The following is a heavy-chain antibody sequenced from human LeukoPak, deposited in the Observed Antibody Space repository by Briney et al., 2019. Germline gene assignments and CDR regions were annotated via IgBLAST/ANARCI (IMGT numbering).Heavy chain of an antibody. Sequence: GGSLRLSCAASGFTFSSYEMNWVRQAPGKGLEWVSYISSSGSTIYYADSVEGRSTISRDNAKNSLYLQMNSLRAEDTAVYYCARGVGDGYNFDYFDYWGQGTLVTVAS. CDR1: GFTFSSYE. CDR2: ISSSGSTI. J-gene: IGHJ4*02. D-gene: IGHD5-24*01. CDR3: ARGVGDGYNFDYFDY. V-gene: IGHV3-48*03.